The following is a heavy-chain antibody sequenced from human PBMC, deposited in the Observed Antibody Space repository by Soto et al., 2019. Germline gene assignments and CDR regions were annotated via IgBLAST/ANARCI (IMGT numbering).Heavy chain of an antibody. CDR2: IYYSGST. J-gene: IGHJ6*02. CDR3: ARDLWGYCGTDCYPLDV. CDR1: GGTISNYY. V-gene: IGHV4-59*12. Sequence: SETLSLTCAVSGGTISNYYWSWIRQPPGKGPEWIGYIYYSGSTKYNPSLKSRVTISVDTSKNQLSLNLNSVTAADTAMFYCARDLWGYCGTDCYPLDVWGQGPTVTVS. D-gene: IGHD2-21*02.